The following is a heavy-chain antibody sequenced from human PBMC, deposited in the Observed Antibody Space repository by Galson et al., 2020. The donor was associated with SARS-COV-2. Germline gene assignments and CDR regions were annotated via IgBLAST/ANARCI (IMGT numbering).Heavy chain of an antibody. D-gene: IGHD3-3*01. J-gene: IGHJ5*02. Sequence: GESLKISCAASGFTFNTHWMHWVRHAPGKGLVWVSRINSDGSSTAYADSVKGRFTISSDNAKNTLYLQMNSLRPEDTAVYYCTRDVVSNFWSGFDPWGQGTLVTVSS. V-gene: IGHV3-74*01. CDR2: INSDGSST. CDR3: TRDVVSNFWSGFDP. CDR1: GFTFNTHW.